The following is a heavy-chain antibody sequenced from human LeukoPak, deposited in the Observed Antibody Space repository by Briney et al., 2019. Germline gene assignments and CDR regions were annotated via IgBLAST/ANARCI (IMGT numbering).Heavy chain of an antibody. CDR3: ARASTTRVLRFLEWFGQFDY. CDR1: GFTFSSYW. CDR2: IKQDGSEK. Sequence: GGSLRLSCAASGFTFSSYWMSWVRQAPGKGLEWVANIKQDGSEKYYVDSVKGRFTISRDNAKNSLYLQMNSLRAEDTAVYYCARASTTRVLRFLEWFGQFDYWGQGTLVTVSS. D-gene: IGHD3-3*01. V-gene: IGHV3-7*01. J-gene: IGHJ4*02.